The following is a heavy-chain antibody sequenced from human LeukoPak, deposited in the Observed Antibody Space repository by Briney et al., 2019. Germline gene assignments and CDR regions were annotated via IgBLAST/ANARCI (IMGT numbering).Heavy chain of an antibody. CDR1: GGSFSGYY. CDR2: INHSGST. CDR3: ARGRIAGWP. J-gene: IGHJ5*02. V-gene: IGHV4-34*01. D-gene: IGHD6-13*01. Sequence: KASETLSLTCAVYGGSFSGYYWSWIRQPPGKGLEWIGEINHSGSTNYNPSLKSRVTISVDTSKNQFSLKLSSVTAADTAVYYCARGRIAGWPWGQGTLVTVSS.